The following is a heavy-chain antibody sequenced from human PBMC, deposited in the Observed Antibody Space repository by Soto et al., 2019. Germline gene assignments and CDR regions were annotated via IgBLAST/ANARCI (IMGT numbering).Heavy chain of an antibody. Sequence: QVQLVQSGAEVKKPGASVKVSCKASGYTFTGYYMHWVRQAPGQGLEWMGWINPNSGGTNYAQKFQGRVTMTRDTSISTAYMELSRLRSDDTAVYYCGRVDIVVVPAAIRHAFDIWGQGTMVTVSS. J-gene: IGHJ3*02. D-gene: IGHD2-2*02. CDR2: INPNSGGT. CDR3: GRVDIVVVPAAIRHAFDI. CDR1: GYTFTGYY. V-gene: IGHV1-2*02.